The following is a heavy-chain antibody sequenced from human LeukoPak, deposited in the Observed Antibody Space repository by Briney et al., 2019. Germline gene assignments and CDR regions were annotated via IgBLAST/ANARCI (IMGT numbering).Heavy chain of an antibody. V-gene: IGHV4-61*01. CDR2: IHYSGST. CDR1: GYSISSGYY. D-gene: IGHD3-22*01. Sequence: PSETLSLTCTVSGYSISSGYYWTWIRQPPGKGLEWIGYIHYSGSTNYNPSLKSRVTISVDTSKNQFSLKLSSVTAADTAVYYCARDHYYDSSGYTFRHWGQGTLVTVSS. J-gene: IGHJ1*01. CDR3: ARDHYYDSSGYTFRH.